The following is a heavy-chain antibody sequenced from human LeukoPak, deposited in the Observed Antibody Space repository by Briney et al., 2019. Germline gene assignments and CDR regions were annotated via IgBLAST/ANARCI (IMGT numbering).Heavy chain of an antibody. CDR1: GFTFSSAW. D-gene: IGHD2-2*01. CDR3: TTGVWGYCSSTSCYLVDY. J-gene: IGHJ4*02. CDR2: IKSKTDGGTT. Sequence: PGGSLRLSCAASGFTFSSAWMSWVRQAPGKGLEWVGRIKSKTDGGTTDYAAPVKGRFTISRDDSKNTLYLQMNSLKTEDTAVYYCTTGVWGYCSSTSCYLVDYWGQGTLVTVSS. V-gene: IGHV3-15*01.